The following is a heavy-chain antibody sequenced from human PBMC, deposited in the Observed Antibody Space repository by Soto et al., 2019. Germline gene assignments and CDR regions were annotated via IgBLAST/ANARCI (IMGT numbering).Heavy chain of an antibody. CDR1: GFTCCDYA. D-gene: IGHD3-22*01. CDR2: IKSKTDGGTT. CDR3: TTDPYYYDSSGYYTSSYGMDV. V-gene: IGHV3-15*07. Sequence: PGGSLRLSCTASGFTCCDYAMNWVRQAPGKGLEWVGRIKSKTDGGTTDYAAPVKGRFTISRDDSKNTLYLQMNSLKTEDTAVYYCTTDPYYYDSSGYYTSSYGMDVWGQGTTVTVSS. J-gene: IGHJ6*02.